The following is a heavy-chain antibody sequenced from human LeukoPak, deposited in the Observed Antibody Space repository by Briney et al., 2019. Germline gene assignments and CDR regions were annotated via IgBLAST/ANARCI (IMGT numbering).Heavy chain of an antibody. V-gene: IGHV3-30*18. CDR3: AKDMVSDFWSADDDY. D-gene: IGHD3-3*01. Sequence: GGSLRLSCAASGFTFSDHGMHWVRQAPGKGLEWVAVISYDGSNKYYADSVKGRFTISRDNSKNTLYLQMNSLRAEDTAVYYCAKDMVSDFWSADDDYWGQGTLVTVSS. J-gene: IGHJ4*02. CDR1: GFTFSDHG. CDR2: ISYDGSNK.